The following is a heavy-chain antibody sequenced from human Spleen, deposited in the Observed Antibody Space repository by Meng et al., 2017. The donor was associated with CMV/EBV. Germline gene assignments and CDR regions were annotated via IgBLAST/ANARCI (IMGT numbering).Heavy chain of an antibody. CDR2: ISSDGDDQ. D-gene: IGHD5-18*01. V-gene: IGHV3-30*04. Sequence: GESLKISCAGSGFSFSRHAIHWVRQAPGKGLEWVAVISSDGDDQNYGDSVKGRFTISRDNSKNTVFLQMSSLRPEDTAVFYCASTQLWLNTADYWGQGTLVTVSS. CDR1: GFSFSRHA. CDR3: ASTQLWLNTADY. J-gene: IGHJ4*02.